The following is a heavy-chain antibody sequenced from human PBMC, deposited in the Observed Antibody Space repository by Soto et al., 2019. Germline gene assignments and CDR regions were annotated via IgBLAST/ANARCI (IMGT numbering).Heavy chain of an antibody. D-gene: IGHD2-2*02. CDR3: ALCISTSCYRDYYYGMDV. Sequence: QVQLVQSGAEVKKPGSSVKVSCKASGGTFSSYAISWVRQAPGQGLEWMGGIIPIFGTANYAQKFQGRVTITADESTSTAYMELSSLRSEDTAVYYCALCISTSCYRDYYYGMDVWGQGTTVTVSS. V-gene: IGHV1-69*01. CDR2: IIPIFGTA. J-gene: IGHJ6*02. CDR1: GGTFSSYA.